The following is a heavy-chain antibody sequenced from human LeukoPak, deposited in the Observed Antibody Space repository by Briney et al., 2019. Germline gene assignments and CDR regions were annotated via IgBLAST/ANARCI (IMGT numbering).Heavy chain of an antibody. D-gene: IGHD2-2*03. CDR3: ARHGSTDYFDY. CDR1: GGSISSSSYY. CDR2: IYYSGST. J-gene: IGHJ4*02. V-gene: IGHV4-39*01. Sequence: SSETLSLTCTVSGGSISSSSYYWGWIRQPPGKGLEWIGSIYYSGSTYYNPSLKSRVTISVDTSKNQFSLRLSSVTAADTAVYYCARHGSTDYFDYWGQGTLVTVSS.